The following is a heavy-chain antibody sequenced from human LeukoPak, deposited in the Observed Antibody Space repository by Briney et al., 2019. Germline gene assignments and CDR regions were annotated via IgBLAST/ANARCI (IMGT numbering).Heavy chain of an antibody. V-gene: IGHV4-61*02. Sequence: PSETLSLTCTVSGGSISSGSYYWSWIRQPAGKGLEWIGRIYTSGGTNYNPSLKSRVTISVDTSKNQFSLKLSSVTAADTAVYYCARGGYGDTGGYWGQGTLVTVSS. CDR1: GGSISSGSYY. D-gene: IGHD4-17*01. CDR3: ARGGYGDTGGY. CDR2: IYTSGGT. J-gene: IGHJ4*02.